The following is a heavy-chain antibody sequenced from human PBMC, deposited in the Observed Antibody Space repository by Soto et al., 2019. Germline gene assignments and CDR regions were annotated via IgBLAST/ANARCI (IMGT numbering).Heavy chain of an antibody. Sequence: CKGSGYSFTSYWIGWVRQMPGKGLEWMGIIYPGDSDTRYSPSFQGQVTISADKSISTAYLQWSSLKASDTAMYYCARRYYYGSGSPNAFDIWGQGTMVTVSS. CDR2: IYPGDSDT. CDR1: GYSFTSYW. CDR3: ARRYYYGSGSPNAFDI. V-gene: IGHV5-51*01. J-gene: IGHJ3*02. D-gene: IGHD3-10*01.